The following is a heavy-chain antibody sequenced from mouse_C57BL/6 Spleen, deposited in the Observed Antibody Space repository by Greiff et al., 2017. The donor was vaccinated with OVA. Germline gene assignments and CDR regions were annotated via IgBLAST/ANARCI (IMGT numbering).Heavy chain of an antibody. CDR2: IYPGSGNT. CDR3: AAVVATDAMDY. V-gene: IGHV1-66*01. Sequence: QVQLKESGPELVKPGASVKISCKASGYSFTSYYIHWVKQRHGQGLEWIGWIYPGSGNTKYNEKFKGKATLTADTSSSTAYMQLSSLTSEDSAVYYCAAVVATDAMDYWGQGTSVTVSS. J-gene: IGHJ4*01. D-gene: IGHD1-1*01. CDR1: GYSFTSYY.